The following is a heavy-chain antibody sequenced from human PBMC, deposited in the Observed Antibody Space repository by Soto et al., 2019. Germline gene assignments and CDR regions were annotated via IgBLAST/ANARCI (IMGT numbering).Heavy chain of an antibody. J-gene: IGHJ4*02. V-gene: IGHV1-2*04. CDR1: GYTFTSYG. Sequence: GASVKVSCKASGYTFTSYGISWVRQAPGQGLEWMGWINPNSGGTNYAQKFQGWVTMTRDTSISTAYMELSRLRSDDTAVYYCARVDYYDSSGLDYWGQGTLVTVSS. CDR2: INPNSGGT. D-gene: IGHD3-22*01. CDR3: ARVDYYDSSGLDY.